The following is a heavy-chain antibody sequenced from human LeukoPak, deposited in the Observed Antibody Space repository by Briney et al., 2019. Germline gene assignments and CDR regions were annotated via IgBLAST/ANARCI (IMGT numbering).Heavy chain of an antibody. D-gene: IGHD6-19*01. J-gene: IGHJ4*02. CDR1: GGSISTYY. Sequence: SETLSLACTVSGGSISTYYWSWIRQPPGKGLEWIGYVYYSGATNYNPSLKSRVTISLDTSKNQFSLRLTSVTAADTAVYYCARRVAVTGIYCFDHWGQGTPVTVSS. V-gene: IGHV4-59*08. CDR3: ARRVAVTGIYCFDH. CDR2: VYYSGAT.